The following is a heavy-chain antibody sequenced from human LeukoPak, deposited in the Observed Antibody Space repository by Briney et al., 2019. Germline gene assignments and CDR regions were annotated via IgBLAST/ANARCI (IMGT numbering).Heavy chain of an antibody. CDR3: ARARGGDYYFDY. V-gene: IGHV1-2*02. Sequence: ASVKVSCKASGYTFTSYDINWVRQAPGQGLEWMGWINPNSGGTNYAQKFQGRVTMTRDTSISTAYMELSRLRSDDTAVYYCARARGGDYYFDYWGQGTLVTVSS. J-gene: IGHJ4*02. D-gene: IGHD2-21*02. CDR2: INPNSGGT. CDR1: GYTFTSYD.